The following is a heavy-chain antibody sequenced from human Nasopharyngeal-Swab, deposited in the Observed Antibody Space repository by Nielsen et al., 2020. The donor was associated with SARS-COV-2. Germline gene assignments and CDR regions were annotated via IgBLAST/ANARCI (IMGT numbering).Heavy chain of an antibody. J-gene: IGHJ4*02. D-gene: IGHD4-17*01. CDR1: GFTFDDYA. CDR2: ISWNSGSI. V-gene: IGHV3-9*01. Sequence: SLKISCAASGFTFDDYAMHWVRQAPGKGLEWVSGISWNSGSIGYADSVKGRFTISSDNAKNSLYLQMNNLRAEDTALYYCAKESSVTTEGWGQGTLVTVSS. CDR3: AKESSVTTEG.